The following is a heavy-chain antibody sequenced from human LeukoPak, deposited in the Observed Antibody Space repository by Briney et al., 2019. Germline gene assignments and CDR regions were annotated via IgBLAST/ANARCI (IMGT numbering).Heavy chain of an antibody. D-gene: IGHD3-3*01. CDR3: ARDLGVGYSGYLLPDY. J-gene: IGHJ4*02. Sequence: ASVKVSCKASGYTFTSCYMHWVRQAPGQVLEWMGIIDPSSGTTSYAQKFQGRVTMTRDTSTSTVNMELSSLRSEDTAVYYCARDLGVGYSGYLLPDYWGQGTLVTVSS. CDR1: GYTFTSCY. V-gene: IGHV1-46*01. CDR2: IDPSSGTT.